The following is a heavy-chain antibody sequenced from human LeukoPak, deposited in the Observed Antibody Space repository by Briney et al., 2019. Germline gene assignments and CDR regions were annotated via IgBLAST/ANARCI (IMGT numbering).Heavy chain of an antibody. Sequence: PGGSLRLSCAASGFTFSSYAMHWVRQAPGKGLEWVAVISYDGSNKYYADSVKGRFTISRDNSKNTLYLQMNSLRAEDTAVYYCAWDSDTGIAVAGSFDYWGQGTLVTVSS. CDR1: GFTFSSYA. CDR3: AWDSDTGIAVAGSFDY. D-gene: IGHD6-19*01. V-gene: IGHV3-30*04. CDR2: ISYDGSNK. J-gene: IGHJ4*02.